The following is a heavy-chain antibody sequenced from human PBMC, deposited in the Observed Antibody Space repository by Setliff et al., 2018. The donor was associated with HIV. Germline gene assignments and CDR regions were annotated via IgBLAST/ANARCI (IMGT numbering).Heavy chain of an antibody. V-gene: IGHV4-34*01. J-gene: IGHJ4*02. CDR1: GGSFSGYY. Sequence: SETLSLTCDVYGGSFSGYYWSWIRQPPGKGLEWIGKINHSGSTNYNPSLKSRVTISVDTSRNQFSLKLNSVTAADTAVYYCARVGYYDSSFDYWGQGMLVTVSS. D-gene: IGHD3-22*01. CDR2: INHSGST. CDR3: ARVGYYDSSFDY.